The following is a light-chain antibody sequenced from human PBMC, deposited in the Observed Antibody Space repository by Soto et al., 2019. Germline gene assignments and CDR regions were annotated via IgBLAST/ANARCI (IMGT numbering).Light chain of an antibody. CDR3: QKYDRAPQT. J-gene: IGKJ1*01. V-gene: IGKV1-27*01. Sequence: DIQMTQSPSSLSASVGDTVTITCRASQGIIDYLAWFQQRPGKAPNLLIYAASTLQIGVPSRFSGSGAGTDFTLTISSLQPEDAATYYCQKYDRAPQTFGPGTKVEIK. CDR2: AAS. CDR1: QGIIDY.